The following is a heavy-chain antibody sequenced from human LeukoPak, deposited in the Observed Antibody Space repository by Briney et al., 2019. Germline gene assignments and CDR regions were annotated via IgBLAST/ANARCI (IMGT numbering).Heavy chain of an antibody. CDR2: IHYSGST. CDR3: ARVASGRYFDWFLDY. V-gene: IGHV4-59*01. D-gene: IGHD3-9*01. Sequence: SETLSLTCTVSGGSISSYYWSWIRQPPGKGLEWIGYIHYSGSTNYNPSLKSRVTMSVDTSKNQFSLKLSSVTAADTAVYYCARVASGRYFDWFLDYWGQGTLVTVSS. CDR1: GGSISSYY. J-gene: IGHJ4*02.